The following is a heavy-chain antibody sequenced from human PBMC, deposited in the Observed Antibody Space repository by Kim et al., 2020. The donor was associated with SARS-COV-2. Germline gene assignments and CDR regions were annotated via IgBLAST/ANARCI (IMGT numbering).Heavy chain of an antibody. CDR3: ARWVPAAVYYFDY. Sequence: YSPSPKSRLTITKDTSKNQVVLTMTNMDSVDTATYYCARWVPAAVYYFDYWGQGTLVTVSS. D-gene: IGHD2-2*01. V-gene: IGHV2-5*01. J-gene: IGHJ4*02.